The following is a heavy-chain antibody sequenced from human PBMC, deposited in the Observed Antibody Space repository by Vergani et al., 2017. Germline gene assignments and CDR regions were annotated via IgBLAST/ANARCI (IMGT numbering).Heavy chain of an antibody. J-gene: IGHJ4*02. CDR2: ISSSSSYI. Sequence: EVQLVESGGGLVKPGGSLRLSCAASGFTFSIYSMNWVRQAPGKGLEWVSSISSSSSYIYYADSVKGRFTISRDNAKNSLYLQMNSLRAEDTAVYYCAKDLPYDSSGYPFDYWGQGTLVTVSS. V-gene: IGHV3-21*04. D-gene: IGHD3-22*01. CDR1: GFTFSIYS. CDR3: AKDLPYDSSGYPFDY.